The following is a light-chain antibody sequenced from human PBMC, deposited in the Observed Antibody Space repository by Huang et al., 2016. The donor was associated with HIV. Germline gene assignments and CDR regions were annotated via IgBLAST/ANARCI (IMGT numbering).Light chain of an antibody. J-gene: IGKJ2*01. CDR2: GAS. CDR1: QSVSSN. CDR3: QQYNDWPPYT. V-gene: IGKV3-15*01. Sequence: EILMTQSPATLSVSTGERATLSCRARQSVSSNLAWYQQKPGQAPRLLIYGASTRATGIPARFSGIGSETEVTLTISSLQSEDFAVYYCQQYNDWPPYTFGQGTKLEIK.